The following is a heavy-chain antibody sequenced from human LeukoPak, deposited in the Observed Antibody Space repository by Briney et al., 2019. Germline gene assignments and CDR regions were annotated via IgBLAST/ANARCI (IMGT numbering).Heavy chain of an antibody. V-gene: IGHV3-23*01. CDR1: GFTFSGFA. D-gene: IGHD1-26*01. J-gene: IGHJ3*02. CDR2: ISGTGDNT. CDR3: AKDSPEWQLIDDAFDI. Sequence: GGFLRLSCAASGFTFSGFAMSWVRRTPGKGLEWGSGISGTGDNTLYADSVKGRFTISRDNSKNTLYLQMNSLRAEDTAVYYCAKDSPEWQLIDDAFDIWGQGTMVSVSS.